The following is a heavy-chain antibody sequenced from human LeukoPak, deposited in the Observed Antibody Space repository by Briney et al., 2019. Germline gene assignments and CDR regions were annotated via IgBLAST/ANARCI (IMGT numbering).Heavy chain of an antibody. D-gene: IGHD3-22*01. V-gene: IGHV3-23*01. CDR3: AKRGVVIRVILVGFHKEAYYFDS. CDR1: GITLSNYG. J-gene: IGHJ4*02. CDR2: IAGSGGAT. Sequence: PGGSLRLSCAVSGITLSNYGMSWVRQAQGTGLELVAGIAGSGGATNYADSVKGRFTISRDNRKNTLYLQMNSLRAEDTAVYFCAKRGVVIRVILVGFHKEAYYFDSWGQGALVTVSS.